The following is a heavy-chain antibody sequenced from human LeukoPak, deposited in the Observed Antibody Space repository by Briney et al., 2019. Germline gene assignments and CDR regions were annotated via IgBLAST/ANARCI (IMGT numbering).Heavy chain of an antibody. V-gene: IGHV3-21*01. D-gene: IGHD5-12*01. J-gene: IGHJ6*03. CDR3: ARDVAPASAYYYYMGV. Sequence: GGSLRLSCAASGFTFSTYSMNWVRQAPGKGLEWVSSISSSSYYIYYADSVKGRFTISRDNAKNSLYLQMNSLRAEDTAVYYCARDVAPASAYYYYMGVWGKGTTVTVSS. CDR2: ISSSSYYI. CDR1: GFTFSTYS.